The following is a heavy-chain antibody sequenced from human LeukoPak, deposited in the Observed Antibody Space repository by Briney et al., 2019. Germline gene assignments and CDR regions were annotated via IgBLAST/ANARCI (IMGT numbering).Heavy chain of an antibody. J-gene: IGHJ6*03. CDR2: IYVTGT. V-gene: IGHV4-59*08. Sequence: SETLSRTCTVSGGSIGTYYWSWIRQSPGKGLEWIGYIYVTGTRYNPYLQSRVTISVDRSRNQFFLKMSSVTAADTAVYYCARHIGGGIEDMDVWGKGTKVIVSS. D-gene: IGHD3-16*02. CDR3: ARHIGGGIEDMDV. CDR1: GGSIGTYY.